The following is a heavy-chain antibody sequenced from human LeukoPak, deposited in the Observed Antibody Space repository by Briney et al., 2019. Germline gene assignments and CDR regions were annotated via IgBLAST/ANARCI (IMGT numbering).Heavy chain of an antibody. CDR1: GYSISSGYY. CDR3: ARVVAAAGNNWFDP. V-gene: IGHV4-38-2*02. D-gene: IGHD6-13*01. J-gene: IGHJ5*02. Sequence: PSETLSLTCTVSGYSISSGYYWGWIRQPPGKGLEWIGSIYHSGSTYYNPSLKSRVTISVDTSKNQFSLKLSSVTAADTAEYYCARVVAAAGNNWFDPWGQGTLVTVSS. CDR2: IYHSGST.